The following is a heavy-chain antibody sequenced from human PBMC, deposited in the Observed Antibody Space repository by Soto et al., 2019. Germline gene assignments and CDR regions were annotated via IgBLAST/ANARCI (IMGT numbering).Heavy chain of an antibody. CDR2: IYYSGST. J-gene: IGHJ6*02. CDR3: ARRARANYYGMDV. CDR1: GGSISSYY. V-gene: IGHV4-59*01. Sequence: PSETLSLTCAVSGGSISSYYWSWIRQPPGKGLEWIGYIYYSGSTNYNPSLKSRVTISVDTSKNQFSLKLSSVTAADTAVYYCARRARANYYGMDVWGQGTTVTVSS.